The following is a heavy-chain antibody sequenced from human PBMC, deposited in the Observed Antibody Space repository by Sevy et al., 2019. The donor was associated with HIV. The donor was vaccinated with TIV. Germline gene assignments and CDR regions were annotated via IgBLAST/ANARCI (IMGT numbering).Heavy chain of an antibody. D-gene: IGHD6-19*01. Sequence: GGSLRLSCAASGFTFSSYAMSWVRQAPGKGLEWVSAISGSGGSTYYADSVKGRFTISRDSSKNTLYLQMNSLRAEDTAVYYCAKVFGRLAVAGNAEYFQYWGQGTLVTVSS. CDR2: ISGSGGST. CDR1: GFTFSSYA. V-gene: IGHV3-23*01. CDR3: AKVFGRLAVAGNAEYFQY. J-gene: IGHJ1*01.